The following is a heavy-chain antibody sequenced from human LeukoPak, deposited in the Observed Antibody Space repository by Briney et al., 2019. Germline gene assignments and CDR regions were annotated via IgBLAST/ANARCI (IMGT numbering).Heavy chain of an antibody. CDR1: GFTFSSHD. V-gene: IGHV3-33*06. CDR3: AKDMDY. Sequence: GSLRLSCAASGFTFSSHDMHWVRQAPGKGLEWVAVIWYDGSNKYYADSVKGRFTISRDNSKNTLYLQMDSLRAEDTAVYYCAKDMDYWGQGTLVTVSS. CDR2: IWYDGSNK. J-gene: IGHJ4*02.